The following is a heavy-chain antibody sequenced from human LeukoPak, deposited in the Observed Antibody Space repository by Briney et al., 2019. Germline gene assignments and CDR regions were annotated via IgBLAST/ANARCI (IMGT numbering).Heavy chain of an antibody. CDR3: ARDRPNYYGSDGHYYRRDGDY. D-gene: IGHD3-22*01. CDR2: ITSRGEST. CDR1: GFTFSIYA. J-gene: IGHJ4*02. V-gene: IGHV3-23*01. Sequence: GGSLRLSCAASGFTFSIYAMSWVRQAPGKGLQWVSSITSRGESTWYVDSVKGRFTIARDNSENTLYLQMHSLRAEDTAVYYCARDRPNYYGSDGHYYRRDGDYWGRGTLVSVSS.